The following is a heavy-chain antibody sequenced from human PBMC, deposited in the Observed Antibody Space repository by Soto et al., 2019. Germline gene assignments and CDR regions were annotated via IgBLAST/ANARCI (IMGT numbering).Heavy chain of an antibody. CDR1: AGTFRSYS. D-gene: IGHD2-8*02. J-gene: IGHJ6*02. Sequence: QVQLVQSGAEVKKPGSSMKVSCKASAGTFRSYSINWVRQAPGQGLEWVGQIIPMFGTPNYAQNFQGRVTSTASGSPETADMVLSSMRSEAMALYYCARARVVYGIGYHSYAMDAWGQGTTVTVSS. CDR2: IIPMFGTP. CDR3: ARARVVYGIGYHSYAMDA. V-gene: IGHV1-69*12.